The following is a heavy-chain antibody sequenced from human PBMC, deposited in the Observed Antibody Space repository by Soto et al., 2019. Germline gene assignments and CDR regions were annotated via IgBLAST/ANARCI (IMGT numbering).Heavy chain of an antibody. V-gene: IGHV3-21*01. CDR1: GFTFSSYS. CDR3: ARATLYYYGSGSGYYYYYGMDV. CDR2: ISSSSSYI. Sequence: GGSLRLSCAASGFTFSSYSMNWVRQAPGKGLEWVSSISSSSSYIYYADSVKGRFTISRDNAKNSLYLQMNSLRAEDTAVYYCARATLYYYGSGSGYYYYYGMDVWGQGTTVTVSS. J-gene: IGHJ6*02. D-gene: IGHD3-10*01.